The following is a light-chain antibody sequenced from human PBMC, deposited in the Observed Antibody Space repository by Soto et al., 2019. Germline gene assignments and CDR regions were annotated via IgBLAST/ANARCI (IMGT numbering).Light chain of an antibody. V-gene: IGKV1-5*01. J-gene: IGKJ4*01. Sequence: DIQMTQSPSTLSASVGDRVTITCRASQSISSWLAWYQQKPGKAPKLLIYDASSLESGVPSRFSGSGSGTDFTLTISCLQSEDFATYYCQQYYSYPQLTFGGGTKVEIK. CDR2: DAS. CDR1: QSISSW. CDR3: QQYYSYPQLT.